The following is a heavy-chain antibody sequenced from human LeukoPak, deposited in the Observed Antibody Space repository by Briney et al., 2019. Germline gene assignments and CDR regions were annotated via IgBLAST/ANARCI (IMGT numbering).Heavy chain of an antibody. CDR1: AGSINSGAHY. CDR2: IYASGNT. D-gene: IGHD3-22*01. J-gene: IGHJ4*02. CDR3: ARDFYYYDTSGYYPPFEY. Sequence: SETLSLTCTVSAGSINSGAHYRSWIRQPAGKGLEWIGRIYASGNTNYNPSLKSRVTMSIDTSKNQFSLKLTSVTAADTAVYYCARDFYYYDTSGYYPPFEYWGQGTLVTVSS. V-gene: IGHV4-61*02.